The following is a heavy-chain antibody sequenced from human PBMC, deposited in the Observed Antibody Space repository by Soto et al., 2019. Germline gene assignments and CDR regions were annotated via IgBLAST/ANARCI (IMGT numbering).Heavy chain of an antibody. J-gene: IGHJ4*02. Sequence: PGGSLRLSCAASVLTFSDYYMSWIRQAPGKGLEWVSYISSSSKYTNYADSVKGRFTISRDNAKNSLYLQMNSLRAEDTAVYYCARDATGSYSYFDYWGQGTLVTVSS. CDR2: ISSSSKYT. D-gene: IGHD1-26*01. CDR3: ARDATGSYSYFDY. CDR1: VLTFSDYY. V-gene: IGHV3-11*05.